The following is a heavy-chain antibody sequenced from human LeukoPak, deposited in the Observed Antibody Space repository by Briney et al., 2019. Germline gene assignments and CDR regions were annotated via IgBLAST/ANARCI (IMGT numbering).Heavy chain of an antibody. V-gene: IGHV4-59*01. CDR2: ISNGGTT. Sequence: SETLSLICTVSGGSISTYYWSWIRQPPGEGLEWIGYISNGGTTKYNPSLKSRVTISVDTSNNQLSLRLSSVTAADTAVYHCVRLQPNTGEWAFDIWGQGTMVSVSS. D-gene: IGHD1-1*01. CDR3: VRLQPNTGEWAFDI. CDR1: GGSISTYY. J-gene: IGHJ3*02.